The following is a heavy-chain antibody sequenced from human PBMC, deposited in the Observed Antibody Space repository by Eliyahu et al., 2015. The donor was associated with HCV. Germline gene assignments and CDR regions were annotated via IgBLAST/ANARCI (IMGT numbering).Heavy chain of an antibody. CDR2: ISSSSSYX. J-gene: IGHJ6*02. CDR3: ARDTEPITMVRQAPFGFYGMDV. V-gene: IGHV3-21*01. D-gene: IGHD3-10*01. CDR1: GFTXSSYS. Sequence: AGFTXSSYSMNWVRQAPGKGLEWVSSISSSSSYXXXADSVKGRFTISRDNAKDSXYLQMNSLRAEDTAVYYCARDTEPITMVRQAPFGFYGMDVWGQGTTVTVSS.